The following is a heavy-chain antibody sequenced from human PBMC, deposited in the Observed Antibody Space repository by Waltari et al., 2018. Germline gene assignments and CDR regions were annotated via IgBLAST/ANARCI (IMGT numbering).Heavy chain of an antibody. D-gene: IGHD3-10*01. CDR1: GGSISSGSYY. Sequence: QVQLQESGPGLVKPSQTLSLTCTVSGGSISSGSYYWSWIRQPAGKGLEWIGRSYPSGSTNYNPSLKSRVTISVDTSKNQFSLKLSSVTAADTAVYYCASNLSGEIGYWGQGTMVTVSS. CDR3: ASNLSGEIGY. CDR2: SYPSGST. J-gene: IGHJ3*01. V-gene: IGHV4-61*02.